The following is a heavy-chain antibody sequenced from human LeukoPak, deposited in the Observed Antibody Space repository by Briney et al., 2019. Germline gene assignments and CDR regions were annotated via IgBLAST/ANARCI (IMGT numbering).Heavy chain of an antibody. CDR2: INHSGST. J-gene: IGHJ5*02. CDR1: GRSYRGYY. Sequence: SETLSLTRAVYGRSYRGYYWSWIRQPPGKGLEWIGEINHSGSTNYNPSLKSRVTISVDTSKTQFSLELSSGTAADTAVYYWARGSQWFDPWGQGTLVTVSS. V-gene: IGHV4-34*01. CDR3: ARGSQWFDP.